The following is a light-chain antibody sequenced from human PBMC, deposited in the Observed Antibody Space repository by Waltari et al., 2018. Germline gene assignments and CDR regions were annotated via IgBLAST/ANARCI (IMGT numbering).Light chain of an antibody. Sequence: IQLTQSPSSLSASFRDGATITCRASQNIDIYLNWYQQRPGKAPNVLISVASNLRSGVPSRFSGSGSGTVFTLTINNLQPEDFATYYCQQSYSIATFGQGTKLEMK. J-gene: IGKJ2*01. CDR2: VAS. CDR3: QQSYSIAT. CDR1: QNIDIY. V-gene: IGKV1-39*01.